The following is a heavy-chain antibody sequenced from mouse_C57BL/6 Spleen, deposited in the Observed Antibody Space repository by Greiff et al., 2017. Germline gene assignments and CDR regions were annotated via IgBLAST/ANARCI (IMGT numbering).Heavy chain of an antibody. V-gene: IGHV1-81*01. D-gene: IGHD3-1*01. CDR2: IYPRSGNT. CDR3: ARGSYYFDY. CDR1: GYTFTSYG. Sequence: VQLQESGAELARPGASVKLSCKASGYTFTSYGISWVKQRTGQGLEWIGEIYPRSGNTYYNEKFKGKATLTADKSSSTAYLGLRSLTSEDSAVYFCARGSYYFDYWGQGTTLTVSS. J-gene: IGHJ2*01.